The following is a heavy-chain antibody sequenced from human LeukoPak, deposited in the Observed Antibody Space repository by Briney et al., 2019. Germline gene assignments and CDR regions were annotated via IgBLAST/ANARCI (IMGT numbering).Heavy chain of an antibody. Sequence: GGSLRRSCSVSGFTFSTYGMHWVRQAPGKGLEYVSAISSNGDNTYYADSVRGRFTISRDNSTNTLYLPRSSMSADVAAMDFCVRGTGYWGQGTLVTVSS. CDR2: ISSNGDNT. CDR1: GFTFSTYG. CDR3: VRGTGY. J-gene: IGHJ4*02. V-gene: IGHV3-64D*06.